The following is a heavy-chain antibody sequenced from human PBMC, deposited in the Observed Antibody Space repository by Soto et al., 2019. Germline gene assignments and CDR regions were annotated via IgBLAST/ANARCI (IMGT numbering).Heavy chain of an antibody. CDR3: ARSSSIAAAGTV. Sequence: KAGGSLRLSCAASGFTFSSYSMNWVRQAPGKGLEWVSSISSSSYIYYADSVKGRFTISRDNAKNSLYLQMNSLRAEDTAVYYCARSSSIAAAGTVWGQGTLVTVSS. J-gene: IGHJ4*02. CDR1: GFTFSSYS. V-gene: IGHV3-21*01. D-gene: IGHD6-13*01. CDR2: ISSSSYI.